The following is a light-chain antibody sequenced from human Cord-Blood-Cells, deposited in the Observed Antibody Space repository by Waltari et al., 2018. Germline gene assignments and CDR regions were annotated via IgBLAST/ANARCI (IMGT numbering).Light chain of an antibody. Sequence: QSALTQPASVSGSPGQSITISCTGTSSDVGGYNYVSWYQQHPGKAPKLMLYDVSNRPSGVSNRFSGSKSGNTASLTISALQAEDEADYYCSSYTSSSTVVFGGGTKLTVL. V-gene: IGLV2-14*01. J-gene: IGLJ2*01. CDR2: DVS. CDR3: SSYTSSSTVV. CDR1: SSDVGGYNY.